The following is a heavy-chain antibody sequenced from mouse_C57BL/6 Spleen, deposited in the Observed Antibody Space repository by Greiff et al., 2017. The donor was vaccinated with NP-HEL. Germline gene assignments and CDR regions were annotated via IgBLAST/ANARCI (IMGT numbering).Heavy chain of an antibody. CDR3: ASGYYDYDWFAY. Sequence: EVQGVESGGDLVKPGGSLKLSCAASGFTFSSYGMSWVRQTPDKRLEWVATISSGGSYTYYPDSVKGRFTISRDNAKNTLYLQMSSLKSEDTAMYYCASGYYDYDWFAYWGQGTLVTVSA. CDR1: GFTFSSYG. CDR2: ISSGGSYT. J-gene: IGHJ3*01. D-gene: IGHD2-4*01. V-gene: IGHV5-6*01.